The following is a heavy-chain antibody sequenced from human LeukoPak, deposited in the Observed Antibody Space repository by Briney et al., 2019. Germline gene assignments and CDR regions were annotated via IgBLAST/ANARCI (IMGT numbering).Heavy chain of an antibody. V-gene: IGHV3-73*01. J-gene: IGHJ4*02. Sequence: PGGSLSLSCAASGFIFRGSPMLWVRQASGKGVEWVGRIRSRSKNYATAYASSVRGRFTMCRDDSKNAAYLQMTGLKTAETATYYCMFTRDYGDNWGQGTQVTVSS. CDR1: GFIFRGSP. D-gene: IGHD4-17*01. CDR3: MFTRDYGDN. CDR2: IRSRSKNYAT.